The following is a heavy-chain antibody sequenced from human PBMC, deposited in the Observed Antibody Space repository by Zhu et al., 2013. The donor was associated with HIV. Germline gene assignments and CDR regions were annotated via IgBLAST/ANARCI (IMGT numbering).Heavy chain of an antibody. Sequence: QVQLVQSGAEVKKPGSSVRVSCKASGGTFSNYAVSWVRQAPEQGLEWMGGISPIFGTTDYAQKFQGRVTITADRSTSTAYLELRSLRSDDTAVYYXARDRYYNSSGYSYGMDVWGQGPRSPSP. CDR3: ARDRYYNSSGYSYGMDV. CDR2: ISPIFGTT. J-gene: IGHJ6*02. D-gene: IGHD3-22*01. CDR1: GGTFSNYA. V-gene: IGHV1-69*06.